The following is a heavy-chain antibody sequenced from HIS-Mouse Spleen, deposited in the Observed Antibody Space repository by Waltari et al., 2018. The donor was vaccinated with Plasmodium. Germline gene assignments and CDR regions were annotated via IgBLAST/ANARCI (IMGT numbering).Heavy chain of an antibody. CDR2: IKQDGSEK. D-gene: IGHD6-13*01. CDR1: GCTFSSYW. V-gene: IGHV3-7*01. Sequence: EVQLVESGGGLVQPGGSLRLFCAASGCTFSSYWMSWVRQAPGKGLEWVANIKQDGSEKYYVDSVKGRFTISRDNAKNSLYLQMNSLRAEDTAVYYCASSWYWYFDLWGRGTLVTVSS. J-gene: IGHJ2*01. CDR3: ASSWYWYFDL.